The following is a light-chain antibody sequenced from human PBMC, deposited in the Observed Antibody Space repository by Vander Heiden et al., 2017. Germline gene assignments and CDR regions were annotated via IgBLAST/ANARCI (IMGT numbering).Light chain of an antibody. J-gene: IGLJ1*01. V-gene: IGLV1-47*01. CDR1: SSNIGSNY. Sequence: QSVLTQPPSASGTPGQRVTISCSGSSSNIGSNYVYWYQQLPGTAPKLLIYRNNQRPSGVPDRFSGSKYGTSASLAISGLRSEDEADYYCAAWDDSLSGDYVFGTGTKVTVL. CDR3: AAWDDSLSGDYV. CDR2: RNN.